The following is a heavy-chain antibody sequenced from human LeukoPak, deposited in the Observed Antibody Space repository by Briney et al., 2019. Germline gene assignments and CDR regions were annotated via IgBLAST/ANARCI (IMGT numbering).Heavy chain of an antibody. Sequence: GESLKISCKGSGYDFFGYWIGWVRQMPGKGLEWMGIIYPGDSDTRYSPSFQGQVTISADKSISTAYLQWSSLKASDTAMYYCATGSLSREWPLDYWGQGTLVTVSS. V-gene: IGHV5-51*01. CDR1: GYDFFGYW. J-gene: IGHJ4*02. CDR3: ATGSLSREWPLDY. D-gene: IGHD3-3*01. CDR2: IYPGDSDT.